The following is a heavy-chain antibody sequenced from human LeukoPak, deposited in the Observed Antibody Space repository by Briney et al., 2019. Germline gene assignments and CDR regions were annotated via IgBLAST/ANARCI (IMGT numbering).Heavy chain of an antibody. CDR2: ISGSGGST. CDR1: GFTFSSYA. J-gene: IGHJ5*02. D-gene: IGHD6-13*01. V-gene: IGHV3-23*01. Sequence: GGSLRLSCAPSGFTFSSYAMSWVRQAPGKGLEWVSAISGSGGSTYYADSVTGRFTISRDNSKNTLYLQMNSLRAEDTAVYYCAKDPDSSSWYPWGQGTLVTVSS. CDR3: AKDPDSSSWYP.